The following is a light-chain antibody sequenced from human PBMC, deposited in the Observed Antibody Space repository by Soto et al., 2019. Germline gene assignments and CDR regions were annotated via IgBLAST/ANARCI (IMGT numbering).Light chain of an antibody. CDR3: CSYAGSYDWV. J-gene: IGLJ3*02. V-gene: IGLV2-11*01. Sequence: QSALTQPRSVSGSPGQTVTISCTGTSSDVGGYNYVSWYQQHPGKAPKVLIYEVTKRPSGVPDRFSGSKSGNTASLTISGLQAEDEADHYCCSYAGSYDWVFGGGTKVTVL. CDR1: SSDVGGYNY. CDR2: EVT.